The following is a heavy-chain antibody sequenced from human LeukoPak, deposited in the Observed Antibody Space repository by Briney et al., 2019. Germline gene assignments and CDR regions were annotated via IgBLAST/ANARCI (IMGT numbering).Heavy chain of an antibody. CDR1: GGSISSYY. V-gene: IGHV4-59*01. J-gene: IGHJ4*02. CDR3: ARQQLSQLYYYDN. CDR2: IYYTGST. D-gene: IGHD6-13*01. Sequence: SETLSLNCTVTGGSISSYYWSWIRQLPGKGLEWIGYIYYTGSTNYKPSLKSRVTISVDTSKTQFSLKLSSVTAADPAVYYCARQQLSQLYYYDNWGQGTLVTVSS.